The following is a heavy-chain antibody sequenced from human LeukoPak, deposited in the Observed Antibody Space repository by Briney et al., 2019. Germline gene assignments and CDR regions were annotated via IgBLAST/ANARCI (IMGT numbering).Heavy chain of an antibody. V-gene: IGHV5-51*01. D-gene: IGHD3-3*01. J-gene: IGHJ4*02. CDR2: FNPRDSTT. CDR3: ARHWSAAWFAY. Sequence: GESLRISCRASGYIFSNYWIAWVRQMPGKGLEWVGTFNPRDSTTRYSPSFQGRVTFSADNSISTANLQWRNLRASDTAVYYCARHWSAAWFAYWGQGTKVTVSS. CDR1: GYIFSNYW.